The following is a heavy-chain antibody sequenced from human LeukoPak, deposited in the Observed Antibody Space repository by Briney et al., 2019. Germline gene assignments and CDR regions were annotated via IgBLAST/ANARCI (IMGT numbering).Heavy chain of an antibody. V-gene: IGHV1-18*04. CDR2: ISAYNGNT. J-gene: IGHJ5*02. D-gene: IGHD3-10*01. Sequence: GASVKVSCKASGYTFTIYYMHWVRQAPGQGLERMGWISAYNGNTNYAQKLQGRVTMTTDTSTSTAYMELRSLRSDDTAVYYCARADRLLWFGEPRGNWFDPWGQGTLVTVSS. CDR1: GYTFTIYY. CDR3: ARADRLLWFGEPRGNWFDP.